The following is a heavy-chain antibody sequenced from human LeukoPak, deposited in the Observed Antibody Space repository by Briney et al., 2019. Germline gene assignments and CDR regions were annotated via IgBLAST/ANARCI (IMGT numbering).Heavy chain of an antibody. V-gene: IGHV1-46*01. J-gene: IGHJ4*02. D-gene: IGHD6-6*01. CDR1: GYTFTSYY. CDR2: VNPTGGST. CDR3: ARTAARRFDY. Sequence: ASVKVSCKASGYTFTSYYMHWVRQAPGQGLEWMGIVNPTGGSTTYAQKFQGRVTMTRDTSTSTVYMELSSLRSDDTAVYYCARTAARRFDYWGQGTLVTVSS.